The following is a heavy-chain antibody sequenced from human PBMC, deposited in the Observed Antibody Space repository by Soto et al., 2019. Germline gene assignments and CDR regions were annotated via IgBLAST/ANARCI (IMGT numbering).Heavy chain of an antibody. CDR2: IWYDGSNK. J-gene: IGHJ6*03. CDR3: ATVVVPAATAVGYYYMDV. V-gene: IGHV3-33*01. CDR1: GFTFSSYG. Sequence: QVQLVESGGGVVQPGRSLRLSCAASGFTFSSYGMHWVRQAPGKGLEWVAVIWYDGSNKYYADSVKGRFTISRDNSKKTLYLQMNSLRAEDTAVYYCATVVVPAATAVGYYYMDVWGKGTTVTVSS. D-gene: IGHD2-2*01.